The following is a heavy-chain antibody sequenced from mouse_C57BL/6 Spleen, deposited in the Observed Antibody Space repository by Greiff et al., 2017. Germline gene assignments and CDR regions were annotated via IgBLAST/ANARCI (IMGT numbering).Heavy chain of an antibody. Sequence: QVQLMQSGAELVRPGTSVKVSCTASGYAFTNYLIEWVKQRPGQGLEWIGVINPGSGGPNYTEKLKGKATLTADKSSSTAYMQISSLTSEDSAVYFCARVDLAWFAYWGQGTLVTFS. CDR3: ARVDLAWFAY. V-gene: IGHV1-54*01. CDR1: GYAFTNYL. CDR2: INPGSGGP. J-gene: IGHJ3*01.